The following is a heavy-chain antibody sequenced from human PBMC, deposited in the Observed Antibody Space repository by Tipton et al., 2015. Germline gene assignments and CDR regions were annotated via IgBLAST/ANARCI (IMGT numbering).Heavy chain of an antibody. D-gene: IGHD4-23*01. J-gene: IGHJ4*02. CDR3: ARARGRHGGLFDS. Sequence: LRLSCSVSSDSISKYYWSWIRQPPGKELEWIGYIQYSGSTNYNPSLKSRVTISLNTSKTQFSLKMSSVTASDTAVYYCARARGRHGGLFDSWGQGILVTVSS. V-gene: IGHV4-59*01. CDR2: IQYSGST. CDR1: SDSISKYY.